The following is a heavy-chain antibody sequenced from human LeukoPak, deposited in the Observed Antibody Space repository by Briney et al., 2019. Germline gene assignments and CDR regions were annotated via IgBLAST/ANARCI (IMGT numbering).Heavy chain of an antibody. Sequence: SETLSLTCTVSGGSISSSSYYWGWIRQPPGKGLEWIGSIYYSGSTYYNPSLKSRVTISVDTSKNQISLKLSSVTAADTAVYYCARQPKYYYDSSGYYHNWFDPWGQGTLVTVSS. CDR2: IYYSGST. J-gene: IGHJ5*02. CDR3: ARQPKYYYDSSGYYHNWFDP. D-gene: IGHD3-22*01. V-gene: IGHV4-39*01. CDR1: GGSISSSSYY.